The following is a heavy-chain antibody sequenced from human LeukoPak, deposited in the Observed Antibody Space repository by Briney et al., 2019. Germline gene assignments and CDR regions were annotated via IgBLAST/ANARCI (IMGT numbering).Heavy chain of an antibody. V-gene: IGHV1-69*04. Sequence: SVKVSCKASGGTFSSYAISWVRQAPGQGLEWMGRIIPIFGIANYAQKFQGRVTITADKYTSTAYMELSSLRSEDTAVYYCARHPLGGYWFDPWGQGTLVTVSS. CDR1: GGTFSSYA. J-gene: IGHJ5*02. CDR3: ARHPLGGYWFDP. CDR2: IIPIFGIA.